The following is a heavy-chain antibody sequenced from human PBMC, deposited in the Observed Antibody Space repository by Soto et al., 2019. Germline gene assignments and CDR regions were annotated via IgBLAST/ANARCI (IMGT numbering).Heavy chain of an antibody. J-gene: IGHJ3*02. D-gene: IGHD2-21*02. CDR3: AKDHLPVRRRGNSVSAFDI. CDR2: ISGSGGST. CDR1: GFTFSSYA. V-gene: IGHV3-23*01. Sequence: PGGSLRLSCAASGFTFSSYAMSWVRQAPGKGLEWVSAISGSGGSTYYADSVKGRFTIPRDNSKNTLYLQMNSLRAEDTAVYYCAKDHLPVRRRGNSVSAFDIWGQGPMVTVSS.